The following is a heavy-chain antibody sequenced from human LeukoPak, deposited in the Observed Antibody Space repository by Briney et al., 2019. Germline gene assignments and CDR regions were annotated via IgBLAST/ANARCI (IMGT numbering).Heavy chain of an antibody. V-gene: IGHV3-21*01. CDR1: GFTFSTYS. J-gene: IGHJ4*02. CDR2: INSNSGYI. Sequence: GGSLRLSCAASGFTFSTYSMNWVRQAPGKGLKWVSSINSNSGYIYYADSLKGRFTISRDNSKNSLYLQMNSVRAEDTAVYYCARGKYYFDSSGYYSDYWGQGTLVAVSS. D-gene: IGHD3-22*01. CDR3: ARGKYYFDSSGYYSDY.